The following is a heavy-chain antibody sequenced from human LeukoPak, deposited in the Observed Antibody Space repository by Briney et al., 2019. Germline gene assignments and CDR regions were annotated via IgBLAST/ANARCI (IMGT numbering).Heavy chain of an antibody. CDR1: GYSFRNYG. Sequence: GGSLRLSCVASGYSFRNYGMHWVRQAPGKGLEWVSAISGSGGSTYYADSVKGRFTISRDNSKNTLYLQMNCLRAEDTAVYYCAKESRDGYGPPYFDYWGQGTLVTVSS. CDR2: ISGSGGST. D-gene: IGHD5-24*01. CDR3: AKESRDGYGPPYFDY. V-gene: IGHV3-23*01. J-gene: IGHJ4*02.